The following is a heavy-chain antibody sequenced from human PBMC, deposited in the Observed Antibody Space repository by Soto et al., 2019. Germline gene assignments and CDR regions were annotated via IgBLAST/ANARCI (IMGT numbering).Heavy chain of an antibody. J-gene: IGHJ4*02. D-gene: IGHD3-22*01. CDR2: INPNSGGT. Sequence: ASVKVSCKASGYTFTGYYMHWVRQAPGQGLEWMGWINPNSGGTNYAQKFQGWVTMTRDTSIGTAYMELSRLRSDDTAVYYCAREASGNYYDSSGYPTAYYFDYWGQGTLVTVSS. CDR3: AREASGNYYDSSGYPTAYYFDY. CDR1: GYTFTGYY. V-gene: IGHV1-2*04.